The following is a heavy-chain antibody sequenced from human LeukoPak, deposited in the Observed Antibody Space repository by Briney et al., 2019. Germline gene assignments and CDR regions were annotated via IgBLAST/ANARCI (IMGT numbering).Heavy chain of an antibody. D-gene: IGHD6-19*01. Sequence: QSGGSLRLSCSASGFTFDDYAMHWVRQAPGKGLEWVSGISWNSGSIGYADSVKGRFTISRDNAKNSLYLQMNSLRAEDTALYYCAKGIQSSGWYEYFDYWGQGTLVTVSS. CDR1: GFTFDDYA. CDR2: ISWNSGSI. V-gene: IGHV3-9*01. J-gene: IGHJ4*02. CDR3: AKGIQSSGWYEYFDY.